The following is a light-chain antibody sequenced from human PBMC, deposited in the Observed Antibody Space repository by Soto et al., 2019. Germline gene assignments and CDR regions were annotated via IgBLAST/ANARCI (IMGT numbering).Light chain of an antibody. CDR2: VAS. J-gene: IGKJ1*01. CDR1: QSISSW. Sequence: DIQMTQSPSTLSASLGDRVTITCRASQSISSWLAWYQQKPGKAPKLLIYVASSLESGVPSRFSGSGSGTEFTLTISSLQPDDFATYYCQQYNSYKTFGQGTKVDIK. V-gene: IGKV1-5*01. CDR3: QQYNSYKT.